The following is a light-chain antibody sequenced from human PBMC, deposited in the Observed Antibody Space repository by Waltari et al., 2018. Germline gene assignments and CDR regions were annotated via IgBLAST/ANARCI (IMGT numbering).Light chain of an antibody. J-gene: IGKJ4*01. CDR3: QQYNNWPLT. CDR1: QSIRRH. V-gene: IGKV3-15*01. Sequence: ETVMTQSPATLSAFPGERVTLSCGASQSIRRHLAWYQQKPGQPPRLVIYSASSRATGVPVRFSGSGSGTDFTLTISSLQSEDFAVYYCQQYNNWPLTFGGGTKVEL. CDR2: SAS.